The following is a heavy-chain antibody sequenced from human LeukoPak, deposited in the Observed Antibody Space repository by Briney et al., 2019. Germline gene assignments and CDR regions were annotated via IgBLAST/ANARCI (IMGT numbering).Heavy chain of an antibody. CDR1: GFTFSSYA. J-gene: IGHJ4*02. Sequence: EGSLRLSCAASGFTFSSYAMSWVRQAPGKGLEWVSSITDRGDYTYYADSVKGRFTISRDNSRNTLYLQMNSLRAEDTAIYYCAKGVGSASPYYFDYWGQGTLVTVSS. CDR3: AKGVGSASPYYFDY. CDR2: ITDRGDYT. V-gene: IGHV3-23*01. D-gene: IGHD2-2*01.